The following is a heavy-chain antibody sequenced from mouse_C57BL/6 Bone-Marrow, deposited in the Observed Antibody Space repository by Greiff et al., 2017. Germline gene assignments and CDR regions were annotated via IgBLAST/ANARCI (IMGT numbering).Heavy chain of an antibody. D-gene: IGHD2-1*01. CDR3: SLYYGNSCAMDY. V-gene: IGHV14-4*01. CDR2: IDPENGDT. Sequence: EVQLQQSGAEFVRPGASVKLSCTASGFNIKDDYMSWVKQRPEQSLEWIGWIDPENGDTEYASKFQGRVTITADKSTNTAYLQLSSLTSEDTAVXYYSLYYGNSCAMDYWGQGTSVTVSA. J-gene: IGHJ4*01. CDR1: GFNIKDDY.